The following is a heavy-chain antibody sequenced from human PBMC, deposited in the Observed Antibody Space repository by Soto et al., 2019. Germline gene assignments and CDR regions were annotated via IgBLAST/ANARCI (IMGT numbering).Heavy chain of an antibody. Sequence: QVQLQESGPGLVKPSGTLSLTCAVSNGSITSGNWWSWVRQPPGKGLEWIGAIYQTGSTNYNPSLRSRVIISVDKSQNNFSLSLSSVTAADTAVYFCARVWGALAPIAGWFGPWGRGILVTVSS. V-gene: IGHV4-4*02. CDR2: IYQTGST. CDR3: ARVWGALAPIAGWFGP. D-gene: IGHD3-16*01. CDR1: NGSITSGNW. J-gene: IGHJ5*02.